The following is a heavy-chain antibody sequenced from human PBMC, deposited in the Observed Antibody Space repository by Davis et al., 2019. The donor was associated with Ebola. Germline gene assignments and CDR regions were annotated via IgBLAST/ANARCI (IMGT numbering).Heavy chain of an antibody. CDR3: VRDNDFWSFDW. J-gene: IGHJ4*02. CDR2: IRGSGVST. Sequence: GESLKISCAASGFTFSSYAMSWVRQAPGKGLEWVSGIRGSGVSTYYADSVKGRFTISRDNAKNPLYLQMNSLRAEDTAVYYCVRDNDFWSFDWWGQGTLVTVSS. V-gene: IGHV3-23*01. CDR1: GFTFSSYA. D-gene: IGHD3-3*01.